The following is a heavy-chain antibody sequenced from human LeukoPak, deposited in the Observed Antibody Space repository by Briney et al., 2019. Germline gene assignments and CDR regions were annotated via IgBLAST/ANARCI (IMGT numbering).Heavy chain of an antibody. J-gene: IGHJ4*02. D-gene: IGHD3-22*01. CDR2: INPSGGSA. V-gene: IGHV1-46*01. CDR1: GDTFTNYY. CDR3: ARAYSYETSGDSPGGDY. Sequence: ASVKVSCEASGDTFTNYYLYWVRQAPGQGLLWMGIINPSGGSASYAQKFRGRFSMTRDTCTSTVYMELRRFRAEDTSVYYCARAYSYETSGDSPGGDYCGQGPLVTVSS.